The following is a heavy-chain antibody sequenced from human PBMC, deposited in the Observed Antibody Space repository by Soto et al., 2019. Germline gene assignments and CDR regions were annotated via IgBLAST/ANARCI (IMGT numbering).Heavy chain of an antibody. Sequence: PGESLKISCKGSEYSFTSYWIGWVRQLPGKGLEWMWIISPSDSATRYSPSFEGQVTSSVDKSISTAYLEWSRLKASDRGIYYCARLWSGVIYANYPSGSYEIGPQWVDPWGQGTPVTVSS. J-gene: IGHJ5*02. CDR2: ISPSDSAT. D-gene: IGHD3-10*01. V-gene: IGHV5-51*01. CDR1: EYSFTSYW. CDR3: ARLWSGVIYANYPSGSYEIGPQWVDP.